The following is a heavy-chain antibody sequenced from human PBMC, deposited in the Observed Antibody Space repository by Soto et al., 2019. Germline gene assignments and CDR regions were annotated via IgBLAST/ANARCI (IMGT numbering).Heavy chain of an antibody. CDR3: ATVTRPYYYYGMDV. J-gene: IGHJ6*02. Sequence: ASEKVSCKASGYTFTSYYMHWVRQAPGQGLEWMGIINPSGGSTSYAQKFQGRVTMTRDTSTSTVYMELSSLRSEDTAVYYCATVTRPYYYYGMDVWGQGTTVTVYS. CDR2: INPSGGST. CDR1: GYTFTSYY. V-gene: IGHV1-46*03.